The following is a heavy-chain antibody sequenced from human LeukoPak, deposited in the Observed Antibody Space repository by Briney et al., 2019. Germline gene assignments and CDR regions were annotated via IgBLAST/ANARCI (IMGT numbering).Heavy chain of an antibody. D-gene: IGHD3-22*01. Sequence: GGSLRLSCAASGFTFGSYATSWVRQAPGKGLEWVSFISPSGDRTSYADSVEGRFTISRDNPRNTLYLQMNSLRDEDTAVYYCAIMHGYYDGSGYWVQWGQGTLVTVSS. CDR1: GFTFGSYA. V-gene: IGHV3-23*01. CDR2: ISPSGDRT. J-gene: IGHJ4*02. CDR3: AIMHGYYDGSGYWVQ.